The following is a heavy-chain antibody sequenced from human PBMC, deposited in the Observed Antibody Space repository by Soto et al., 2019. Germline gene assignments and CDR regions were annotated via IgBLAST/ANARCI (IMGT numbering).Heavy chain of an antibody. D-gene: IGHD2-21*02. CDR3: FSDIVVVTAILV. J-gene: IGHJ4*02. Sequence: SETLSLTCTVSGGSISSSSYYWGWIRQPPGKGLEWIGSIYYSGSTYYNPSLKSRVTISVDTSKNQFSLKLSSVTAADTAVYYCFSDIVVVTAILVWGQGTLVTVSS. CDR1: GGSISSSSYY. V-gene: IGHV4-39*07. CDR2: IYYSGST.